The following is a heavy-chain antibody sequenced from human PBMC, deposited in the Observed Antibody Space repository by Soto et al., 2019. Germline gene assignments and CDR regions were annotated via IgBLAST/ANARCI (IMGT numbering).Heavy chain of an antibody. D-gene: IGHD2-2*02. CDR2: ISGSGGST. CDR1: GFTFSSYA. Sequence: PGGSLRLSCAASGFTFSSYAMSWVRQAPGKGLEWVSAISGSGGSTYYADSVKGRFTISRDNSKNTLYLKMNSLRAEDTAVYYCAKYGCSSTSCYTGLDYWGQGTLVTVSS. J-gene: IGHJ4*02. CDR3: AKYGCSSTSCYTGLDY. V-gene: IGHV3-23*01.